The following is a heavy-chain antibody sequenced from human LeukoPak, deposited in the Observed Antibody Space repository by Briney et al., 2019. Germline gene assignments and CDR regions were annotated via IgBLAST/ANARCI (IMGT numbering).Heavy chain of an antibody. CDR1: GYTFTGYY. J-gene: IGHJ4*02. Sequence: ASVKVSCKASGYTFTGYYMHWVRQAPGQGLEWMGWINPNSGGTNYAQKFQGRVTMTRDTSISTAYMELSRLRSDDTAVYYCARGSRYIDDYILIDYWGQGTLVTVSS. D-gene: IGHD4-11*01. CDR2: INPNSGGT. CDR3: ARGSRYIDDYILIDY. V-gene: IGHV1-2*02.